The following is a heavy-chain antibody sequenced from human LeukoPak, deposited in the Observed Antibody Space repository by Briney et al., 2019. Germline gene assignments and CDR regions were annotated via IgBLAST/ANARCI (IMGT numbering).Heavy chain of an antibody. Sequence: GESLKISCKGSGYSFTSYWIGWVRQMPGKGLEWMGIIYPGDSDTRYSPSFQGQVTISADKSISTAYLQWSSLKASDTAMYYCARLRAYSGYDYALGDYDYWGQGTLVTVSS. V-gene: IGHV5-51*01. CDR2: IYPGDSDT. CDR3: ARLRAYSGYDYALGDYDY. D-gene: IGHD5-12*01. J-gene: IGHJ4*02. CDR1: GYSFTSYW.